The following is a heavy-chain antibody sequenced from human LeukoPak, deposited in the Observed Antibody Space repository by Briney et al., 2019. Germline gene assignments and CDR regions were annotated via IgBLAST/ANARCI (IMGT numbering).Heavy chain of an antibody. CDR3: ARELAEWVRGIAGGKIDY. J-gene: IGHJ4*02. V-gene: IGHV4-39*02. CDR1: GGSISSSSYY. D-gene: IGHD6-13*01. CDR2: IYYSGST. Sequence: SETLSLTCTVSGGSISSSSYYWGWIRQPPGKGLEWIGSIYYSGSTYYNPSLKSRVTISVDTSKNQFSLKLSSVTAADTAVYYCARELAEWVRGIAGGKIDYWGQGTLVTVSS.